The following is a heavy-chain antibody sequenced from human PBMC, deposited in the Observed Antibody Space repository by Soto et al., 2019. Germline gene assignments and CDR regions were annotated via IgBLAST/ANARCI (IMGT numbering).Heavy chain of an antibody. CDR1: GFTLRSYG. J-gene: IGHJ4*02. Sequence: PGGSLRLSCTASGFTLRSYGMHWVRQAPGKGLEWVAVISYDGSNKYYADSVKGRFTISRDNSKNTLYLQMNSLKPEDTAVYYCARDRGYSSSWYYFDYWGQGTLVTVSS. D-gene: IGHD6-13*01. V-gene: IGHV3-30*19. CDR2: ISYDGSNK. CDR3: ARDRGYSSSWYYFDY.